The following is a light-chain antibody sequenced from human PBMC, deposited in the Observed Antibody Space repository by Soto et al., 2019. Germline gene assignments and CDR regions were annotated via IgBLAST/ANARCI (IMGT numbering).Light chain of an antibody. Sequence: DIVMTQSPLSLPVTPGEPASISCRSSQILLHSNGYNYLDWYLQKPGQSPQLLIYLGSNRSSGVPDRFSGRGSGTDFTLKISKVEAEDVGVYCCMQALQTPPTFGQGTKVDIK. J-gene: IGKJ1*01. CDR2: LGS. CDR1: QILLHSNGYNY. CDR3: MQALQTPPT. V-gene: IGKV2-28*01.